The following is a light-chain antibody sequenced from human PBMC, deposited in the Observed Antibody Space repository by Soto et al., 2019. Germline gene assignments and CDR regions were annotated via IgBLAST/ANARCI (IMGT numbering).Light chain of an antibody. CDR1: SSDIGSYRH. Sequence: QSALTQPASVSGSPGQSITISCTGTSSDIGSYRHVSWYQQHPGKAPKVMIYEGSKRPSGVSNRFSGSKSGNTASLTISGLQAEDEVDYYCCSYAGTSTFVFGGGTQLTVL. J-gene: IGLJ2*01. CDR2: EGS. V-gene: IGLV2-23*03. CDR3: CSYAGTSTFV.